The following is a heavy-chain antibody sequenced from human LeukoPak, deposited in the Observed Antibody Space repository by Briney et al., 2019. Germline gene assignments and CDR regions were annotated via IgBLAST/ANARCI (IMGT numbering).Heavy chain of an antibody. Sequence: PSETLSLTCTVSGGSISSYYWSWIRQPPGKGLEWIGYIYHSGSTYYNPSLKSRVTISVDRSKNQFSLRLSSATAADTAVYYCARHLQLELLPSYFDYWGQGTLVTVSS. D-gene: IGHD1-7*01. CDR2: IYHSGST. V-gene: IGHV4-59*04. CDR3: ARHLQLELLPSYFDY. J-gene: IGHJ4*02. CDR1: GGSISSYY.